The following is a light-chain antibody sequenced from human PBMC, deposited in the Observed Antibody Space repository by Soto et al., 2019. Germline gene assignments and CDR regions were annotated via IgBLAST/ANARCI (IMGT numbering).Light chain of an antibody. CDR3: LQRSNWLT. CDR1: QTIGNK. J-gene: IGKJ4*01. V-gene: IGKV3-11*01. Sequence: EIVLTQSPGTLSLSPGERATLSCRATQTIGNKLAWYLQRPGQAPRLLMYGASTRATDIPARFSGSGSGTDFTLTISSLEPEDSALYYCLQRSNWLTFGGGTKVDI. CDR2: GAS.